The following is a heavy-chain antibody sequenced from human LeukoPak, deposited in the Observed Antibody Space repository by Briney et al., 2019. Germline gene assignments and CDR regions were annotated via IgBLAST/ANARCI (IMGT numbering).Heavy chain of an antibody. D-gene: IGHD3-22*01. CDR3: ARGLFLSGYLDAFDI. V-gene: IGHV3-NL1*01. J-gene: IGHJ3*02. CDR1: GFTFSSYG. CDR2: IYNDGRT. Sequence: HPGGSLRLSCAASGFTFSSYGMHWVRQAPGKGLEWVALIYNDGRTYYADSVKGRCTISRDNLKNVLYLQMNSLKVGDTALYYCARGLFLSGYLDAFDIWGQGTVVTVSS.